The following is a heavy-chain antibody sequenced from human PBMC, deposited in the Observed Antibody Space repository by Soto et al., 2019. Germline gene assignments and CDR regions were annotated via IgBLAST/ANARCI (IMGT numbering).Heavy chain of an antibody. V-gene: IGHV3-15*01. J-gene: IGHJ4*02. CDR3: TTAAGGMWGADY. CDR1: GFTFSNVW. Sequence: EVRLVESGGGLVKPGGSLRLSCAASGFTFSNVWMSWVRQAPGKGLEWVGRVKSKSDGATTDYAASVKGRFTVSRDDSQNTLSLQMDSLKIEDTAVYFCTTAAGGMWGADYWGQGTPVTVSS. D-gene: IGHD1-26*01. CDR2: VKSKSDGATT.